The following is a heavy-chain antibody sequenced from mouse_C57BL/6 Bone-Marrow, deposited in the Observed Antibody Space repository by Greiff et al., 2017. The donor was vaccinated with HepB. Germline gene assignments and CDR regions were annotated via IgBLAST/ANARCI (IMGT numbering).Heavy chain of an antibody. Sequence: VKLMESGPGLVQPSQSLSITCTVSGFSLTSYGVHWVRQSPGKGLEWLGVIWSGGSTDYNAAFISRLSISKDNSKSQVFFKMNSLQADDTAIYYCARGSSYHWYFDVWGTGTTVTVSS. V-gene: IGHV2-2*01. CDR2: IWSGGST. CDR3: ARGSSYHWYFDV. CDR1: GFSLTSYG. J-gene: IGHJ1*03. D-gene: IGHD1-1*01.